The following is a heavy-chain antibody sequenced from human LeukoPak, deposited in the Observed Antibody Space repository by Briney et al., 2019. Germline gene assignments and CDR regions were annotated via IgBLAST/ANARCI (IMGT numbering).Heavy chain of an antibody. CDR2: LYSSGAT. CDR1: GASISTGTYY. J-gene: IGHJ5*02. CDR3: ARDLLYHGTGSLTWFDP. V-gene: IGHV4-61*02. Sequence: SQTLSLTCAVSGASISTGTYYWSWIRQPLGRGPEWIGRLYSSGATYNSPSFNNRDSISRDASDNQFSLRLSPVTAADTAVYYCARDLLYHGTGSLTWFDPCGHGMMVTVSS. D-gene: IGHD3-10*01.